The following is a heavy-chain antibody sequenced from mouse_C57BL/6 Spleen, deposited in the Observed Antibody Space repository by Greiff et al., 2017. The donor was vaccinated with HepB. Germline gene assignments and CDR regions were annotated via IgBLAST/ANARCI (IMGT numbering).Heavy chain of an antibody. V-gene: IGHV1-78*01. CDR2: IYPRDGST. J-gene: IGHJ3*01. CDR3: ARAIKGNYVGTWFAY. CDR1: GYTFTDHT. Sequence: QVQLQQSDAELVKPGASVKISCKVSGYTFTDHTIHWMKQRPEQGLEWIGYIYPRDGSTKYNEKFKGKATLTADKSSSTAYMQLNSLTSEDSAVYFCARAIKGNYVGTWFAYWGQGTLVTVSA. D-gene: IGHD2-1*01.